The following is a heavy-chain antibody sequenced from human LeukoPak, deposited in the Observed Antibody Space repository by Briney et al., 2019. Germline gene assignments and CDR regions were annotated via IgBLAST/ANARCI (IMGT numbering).Heavy chain of an antibody. Sequence: PGGSLRLSCAASGFTFSSYSMSWVRQAPGKGLEWVSYIISSGTTVYSADSVKGRFTIYRDNAKNSLYLQMSSLRAEDTAVYYCARGYYGSGTYCFAYWGQGTLVTVSS. CDR1: GFTFSSYS. V-gene: IGHV3-48*01. CDR3: ARGYYGSGTYCFAY. J-gene: IGHJ4*02. D-gene: IGHD3-10*01. CDR2: IISSGTTV.